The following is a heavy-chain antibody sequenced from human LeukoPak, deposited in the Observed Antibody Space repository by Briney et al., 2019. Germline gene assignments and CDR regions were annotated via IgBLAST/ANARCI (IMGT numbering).Heavy chain of an antibody. J-gene: IGHJ4*02. CDR3: VKDSLADIDY. V-gene: IGHV3-30*02. CDR2: IRHDGTIT. CDR1: GFTFSPYG. D-gene: IGHD3-16*01. Sequence: QPGGSLRLSCAASGFTFSPYGMYWVRQAPGKGLEFVAFIRHDGTITYYADSVRGRSTISRDNSKNTMYLQMHSLRAEDTAVYYCVKDSLADIDYWGQGTLVTVSS.